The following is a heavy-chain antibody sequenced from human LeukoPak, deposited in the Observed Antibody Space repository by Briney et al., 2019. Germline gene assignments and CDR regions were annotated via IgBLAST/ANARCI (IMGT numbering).Heavy chain of an antibody. J-gene: IGHJ3*02. CDR2: IWYDGSNK. CDR3: ARGGLGIGDFDI. D-gene: IGHD7-27*01. CDR1: GFTFSSYG. Sequence: GGSLRLSRAASGFTFSSYGMHWVRQAPGKGLEWVAVIWYDGSNKYYADSVKGRFTISRDNSKNTLYLQMNSLRAEDTAVYYCARGGLGIGDFDIWGQGTMVTVSS. V-gene: IGHV3-33*01.